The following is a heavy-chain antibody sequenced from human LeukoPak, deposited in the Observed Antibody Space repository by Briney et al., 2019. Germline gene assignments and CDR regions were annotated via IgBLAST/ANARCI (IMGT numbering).Heavy chain of an antibody. Sequence: PGGSLRLSCAASGFTFSDYWMHWVRHAPGKGLVWVSRINPDGSSASYADSVKGRFTISRDNAKNTLYLQMNRLRAEDTAVYYCARFKVTVTSIPWGQGTLVTVSS. CDR1: GFTFSDYW. D-gene: IGHD4-11*01. CDR3: ARFKVTVTSIP. V-gene: IGHV3-74*01. CDR2: INPDGSSA. J-gene: IGHJ5*02.